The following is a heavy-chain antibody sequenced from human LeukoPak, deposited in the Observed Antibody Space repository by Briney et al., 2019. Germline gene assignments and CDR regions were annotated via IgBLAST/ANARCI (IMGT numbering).Heavy chain of an antibody. D-gene: IGHD5-12*01. V-gene: IGHV1-18*01. Sequence: ASVKVSCKASGYTFTSYGISWVRQAPGQGLEWMGWIYAYNGNRNYEQKLQGRVTMATDTSTSTAYMELRSLRSDDTAVYYCARDYFPNSGYTNQAFDYWGQGTLVTVSS. CDR3: ARDYFPNSGYTNQAFDY. CDR1: GYTFTSYG. J-gene: IGHJ4*02. CDR2: IYAYNGNR.